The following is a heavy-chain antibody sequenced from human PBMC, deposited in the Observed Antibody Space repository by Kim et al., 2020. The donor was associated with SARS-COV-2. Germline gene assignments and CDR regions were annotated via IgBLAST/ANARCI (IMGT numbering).Heavy chain of an antibody. CDR2: SGTS. J-gene: IGHJ6*02. Sequence: SGTSSYIPSLNGRVTMSVDTSRNQFSLNLTSVTAADTAVYYCAGKAYVLDVWGQGTTVTVSS. CDR3: AGKAYVLDV. V-gene: IGHV4-31*02.